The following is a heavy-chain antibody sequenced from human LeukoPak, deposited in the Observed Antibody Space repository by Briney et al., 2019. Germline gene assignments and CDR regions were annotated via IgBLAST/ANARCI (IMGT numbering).Heavy chain of an antibody. CDR2: NDPNSGGT. CDR3: AREADIVSFDL. CDR1: AYTFTVNH. D-gene: IGHD3-16*02. V-gene: IGHV1-2*02. J-gene: IGHJ2*01. Sequence: ASVKVSCKASAYTFTVNHVHWVRQAPGQGLEWMGWNDPNSGGTKYAQKFQDRVAMTSDTSISTAYMELSGLRSDDTAVYFCAREADIVSFDLWGRGTRVTVSS.